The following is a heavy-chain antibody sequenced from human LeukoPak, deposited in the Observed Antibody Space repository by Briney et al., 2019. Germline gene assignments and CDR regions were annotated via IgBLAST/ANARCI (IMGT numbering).Heavy chain of an antibody. CDR1: GFTVSSNY. J-gene: IGHJ3*02. CDR2: IYAGGNA. D-gene: IGHD6-19*01. V-gene: IGHV3-53*01. CDR3: ARALGSGITKSGHDAFDM. Sequence: GGSLRLSCAASGFTVSSNYMTWVRQAPGKGLQWVSAIYAGGNAYYADSVKGRFTISRDNSKNTVYLQMNSLRVEDTAIYYCARALGSGITKSGHDAFDMWGQGTMVTVSS.